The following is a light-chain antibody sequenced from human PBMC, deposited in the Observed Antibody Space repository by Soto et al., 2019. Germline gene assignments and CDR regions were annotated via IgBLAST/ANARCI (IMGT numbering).Light chain of an antibody. CDR2: GAH. Sequence: EIVLTQSPGTLSLSPGERATLSCRASQSIRSHYLAWYQPKPGQAPRLLISGAHNRAPGIPDRFSGSESGTDFTLRISRLEPEDFAVYYCQQYGSSVTFGQGTKVEIK. J-gene: IGKJ1*01. CDR1: QSIRSHY. CDR3: QQYGSSVT. V-gene: IGKV3-20*01.